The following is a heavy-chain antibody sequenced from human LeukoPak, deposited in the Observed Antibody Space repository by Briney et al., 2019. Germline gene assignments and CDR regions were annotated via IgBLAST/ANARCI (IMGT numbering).Heavy chain of an antibody. CDR3: ARAGYCSSTSCYAFDP. D-gene: IGHD2-2*01. V-gene: IGHV4-59*08. CDR2: IYYSGST. CDR1: GGSISSYY. J-gene: IGHJ5*02. Sequence: PSETLSLTCTVSGGSISSYYWSWIRQPPGKGLEWIGYIYYSGSTNHNPSLKSRVTISVDTSKNQFSLKLSSVTAADTAVYYCARAGYCSSTSCYAFDPWGQGTLVTVSS.